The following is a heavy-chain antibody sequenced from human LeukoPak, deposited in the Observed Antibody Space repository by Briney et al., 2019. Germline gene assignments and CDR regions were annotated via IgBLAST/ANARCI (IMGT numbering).Heavy chain of an antibody. D-gene: IGHD4-11*01. Sequence: GRSLRLSCAASGFTFSRYAMHWVRQAPGKGLEWVAMLSNDGNKALFADSVKGRFTISRDKSQNTLYLLMNNLRTEDTAVYFCAKDSQQLAPYQWFDSWGQGALVTVSS. CDR3: AKDSQQLAPYQWFDS. CDR2: LSNDGNKA. J-gene: IGHJ5*01. CDR1: GFTFSRYA. V-gene: IGHV3-30*18.